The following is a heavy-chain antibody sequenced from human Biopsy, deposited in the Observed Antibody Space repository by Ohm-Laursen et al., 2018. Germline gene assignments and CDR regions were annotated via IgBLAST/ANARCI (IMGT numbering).Heavy chain of an antibody. CDR1: GGSMSSYY. J-gene: IGHJ6*02. D-gene: IGHD2/OR15-2a*01. Sequence: SETLSLTCTVSGGSMSSYYWTWIRQPPGKGLEWIGYIYNSGSTNYNPSLKSRVTISVAVDTSKSQFSLRLSSATAADTAVYYCARATNSTGWPYYYFYGMDVWGQGTTVTVSS. CDR3: ARATNSTGWPYYYFYGMDV. CDR2: IYNSGST. V-gene: IGHV4-59*01.